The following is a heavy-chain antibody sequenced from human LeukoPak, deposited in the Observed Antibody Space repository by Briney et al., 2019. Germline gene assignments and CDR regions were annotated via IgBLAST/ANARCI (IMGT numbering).Heavy chain of an antibody. J-gene: IGHJ3*02. CDR1: GYTFTGYY. V-gene: IGHV1-2*02. CDR2: INPNSGGT. CDR3: ARDRRRITMIVVANDAFDI. D-gene: IGHD3-22*01. Sequence: ASVKVSCKASGYTFTGYYMHWVRQAPGQGLEWMGWINPNSGGTNYAQKFQGRVTMTRDTSISTAYMELSRLRSADTAVYYCARDRRRITMIVVANDAFDIWGQGTMVTVSS.